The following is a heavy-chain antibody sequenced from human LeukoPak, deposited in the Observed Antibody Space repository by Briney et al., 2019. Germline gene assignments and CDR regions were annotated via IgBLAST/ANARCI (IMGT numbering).Heavy chain of an antibody. CDR3: ARDRISEFFDY. Sequence: GGSLRLSCAASGFTFSSYAMHWVRQAPGKGLEWVAVISYDGSNKYYADSVKGRFTISRDNSKNTLYLQMNSPRAEDTAVYYCARDRISEFFDYWGQGTLVTVSS. CDR2: ISYDGSNK. D-gene: IGHD3-3*01. J-gene: IGHJ4*02. V-gene: IGHV3-30-3*01. CDR1: GFTFSSYA.